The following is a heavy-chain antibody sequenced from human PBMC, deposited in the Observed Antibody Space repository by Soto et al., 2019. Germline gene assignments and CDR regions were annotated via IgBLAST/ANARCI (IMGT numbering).Heavy chain of an antibody. J-gene: IGHJ4*02. CDR2: IYYSGST. CDR3: ASFSSRYYYDSSGYLRYFDY. D-gene: IGHD3-22*01. Sequence: SETLSLTCTVSGGSISSGGYYWSWIRQHPGKGLEWIGYIYYSGSTYYNPSLKSRVTISVDTSKNQFSLKLSSVTAADTAVYYCASFSSRYYYDSSGYLRYFDYWGQGTLVTVSS. CDR1: GGSISSGGYY. V-gene: IGHV4-31*03.